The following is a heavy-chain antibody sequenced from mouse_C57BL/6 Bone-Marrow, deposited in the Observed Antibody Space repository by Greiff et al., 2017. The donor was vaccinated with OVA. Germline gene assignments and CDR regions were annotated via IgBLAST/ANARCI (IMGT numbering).Heavy chain of an antibody. V-gene: IGHV5-4*01. CDR1: GFTFSSYA. J-gene: IGHJ3*01. CDR2: ISDGGSYT. Sequence: EVKLMESGGGLVKPGGSLKLSCAASGFTFSSYAMSWVRQTPEKRLEWVATISDGGSYTYYPDNVKGRFTISRDNAKNNLYLQMSHLKSEDTAMYYCARDEGFHVWAYWGQGTLVTVSA. CDR3: ARDEGFHVWAY.